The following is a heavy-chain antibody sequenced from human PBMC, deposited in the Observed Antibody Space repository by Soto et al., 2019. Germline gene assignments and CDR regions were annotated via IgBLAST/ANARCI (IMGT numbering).Heavy chain of an antibody. CDR2: ISSSGGST. Sequence: AQLLESGGGLAQPGGSLRLSCAASGLTFSVYAMSWVRQAPGKGLEWVSTISSSGGSTYYADSVKGRFTISRDNSKNTLYLQMNSLRAEDTAVYYCANLHSSSWYYFDYWGQGTLVTVSS. CDR3: ANLHSSSWYYFDY. CDR1: GLTFSVYA. J-gene: IGHJ4*02. V-gene: IGHV3-23*01. D-gene: IGHD6-13*01.